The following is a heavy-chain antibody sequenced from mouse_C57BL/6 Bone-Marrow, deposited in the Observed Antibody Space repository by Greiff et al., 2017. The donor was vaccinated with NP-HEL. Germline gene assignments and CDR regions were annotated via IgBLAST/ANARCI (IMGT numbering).Heavy chain of an antibody. CDR1: EYEFPSHD. Sequence: EVQLVESGGGLVQPGESLKLSCESNEYEFPSHDMSWVRKTPEKRLELVAAINSDGGSTYYPDTMERRFIISRDNTKKTLYLQMSSLRSEDTSLYYGARQAVGRGVYYFDYWGQGTTLTVSS. V-gene: IGHV5-2*01. J-gene: IGHJ2*01. D-gene: IGHD4-1*01. CDR2: INSDGGST. CDR3: ARQAVGRGVYYFDY.